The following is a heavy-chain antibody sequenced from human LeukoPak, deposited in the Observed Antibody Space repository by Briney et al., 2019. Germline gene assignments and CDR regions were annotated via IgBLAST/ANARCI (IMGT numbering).Heavy chain of an antibody. Sequence: PGGSLRLSCAASGFTFSSFGMHWVRQAPGKGLEWVAVIWYDGSDKYYTDSAKGRFTISRDNSKNTLYLQMNSLRAEDTATYYCARAGDAFDIWGQGTMVTVSS. J-gene: IGHJ3*02. CDR2: IWYDGSDK. V-gene: IGHV3-33*01. CDR1: GFTFSSFG. CDR3: ARAGDAFDI.